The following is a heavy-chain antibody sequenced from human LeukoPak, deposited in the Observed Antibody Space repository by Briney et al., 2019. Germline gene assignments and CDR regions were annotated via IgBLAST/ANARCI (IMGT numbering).Heavy chain of an antibody. CDR3: ARDEAMAFFDY. J-gene: IGHJ4*02. CDR1: GYTFTSYY. V-gene: IGHV1-46*01. CDR2: INPSGGST. Sequence: ASVKVSCKASGYTFTSYYMHWVRQAPGQGLEWMGIINPSGGSTSYAQKFQGRVTMTTDTSTSTAYMELRSLRSDDTAVYYCARDEAMAFFDYWGQGTLVTVSS. D-gene: IGHD5-18*01.